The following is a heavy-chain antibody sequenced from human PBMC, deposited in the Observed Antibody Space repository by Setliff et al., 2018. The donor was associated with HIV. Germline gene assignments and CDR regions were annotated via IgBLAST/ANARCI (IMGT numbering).Heavy chain of an antibody. CDR3: ARGVTLVRGGRGDI. D-gene: IGHD3-10*01. J-gene: IGHJ3*02. CDR2: IIPIFGTA. V-gene: IGHV1-69*13. CDR1: GGTFSSYA. Sequence: ASVKVSCKASGGTFSSYAISWVRQAPGQGLEWMGGIIPIFGTANYAQKFQGRVTITADESTSTAYMEPSSLRSEDTAVYYCARGVTLVRGGRGDIWGQGTMVTVSS.